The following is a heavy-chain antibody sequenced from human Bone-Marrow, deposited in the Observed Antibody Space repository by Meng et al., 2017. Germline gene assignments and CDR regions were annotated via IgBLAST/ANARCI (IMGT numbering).Heavy chain of an antibody. D-gene: IGHD1-14*01. J-gene: IGHJ4*02. V-gene: IGHV3-11*01. CDR2: IRSSGDTM. CDR1: GFTFRDNG. CDR3: ARNHADF. Sequence: QEHLVEAGGGLVKPGGSLSLSCAASGFTFRDNGMSWIRQAPGKGLDWVSYIRSSGDTMHYAESVKGRFTISRDNAKNSLYLQMNSLRAEDTAVYYCARNHADFWGQGILVTVSS.